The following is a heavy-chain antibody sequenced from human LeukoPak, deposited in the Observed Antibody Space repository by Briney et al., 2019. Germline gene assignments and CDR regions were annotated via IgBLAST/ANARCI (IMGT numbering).Heavy chain of an antibody. CDR3: VRAVGAVAGHGDWFDP. J-gene: IGHJ5*02. Sequence: SETLSLTCNVSGGSITTSSFYWGWIRQTPGKGLEWIGTFYYTGDTYYNRSLKSRATIAVDTSKDQFFLALSSVTAADTAVYYCVRAVGAVAGHGDWFDPWGPGTLVTVSS. V-gene: IGHV4-39*01. CDR2: FYYTGDT. CDR1: GGSITTSSFY. D-gene: IGHD6-19*01.